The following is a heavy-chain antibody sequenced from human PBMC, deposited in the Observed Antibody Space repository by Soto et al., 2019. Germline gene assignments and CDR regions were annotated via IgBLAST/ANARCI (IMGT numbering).Heavy chain of an antibody. CDR3: ARLRECNGVGCSLEPFDL. CDR2: ISPHDSDT. V-gene: IGHV5-51*01. CDR1: GYRFIDYW. J-gene: IGHJ4*02. Sequence: PGESLKISCEASGYRFIDYWIAWVRQKSGKGLEWIAVISPHDSDTRYSPSFQGQVTISADKSISTAFLQWSSLKASDTAMYYCARLRECNGVGCSLEPFDLWGQGTLVTVSS. D-gene: IGHD2-8*02.